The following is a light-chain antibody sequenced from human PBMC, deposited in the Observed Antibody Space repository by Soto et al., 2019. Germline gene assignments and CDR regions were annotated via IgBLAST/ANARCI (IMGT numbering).Light chain of an antibody. CDR1: SSDIGRYNF. J-gene: IGLJ1*01. CDR2: EAT. V-gene: IGLV2-14*01. CDR3: TSYTSTSPYV. Sequence: QSVLTQPASMSGSPGQSITISCTGTSSDIGRYNFVSWYQHHPGKAPKLIIYEATKRPSGVSYRFSGSKSGNTASLTISGLQAEDEADYYCTSYTSTSPYVFGTGTKV.